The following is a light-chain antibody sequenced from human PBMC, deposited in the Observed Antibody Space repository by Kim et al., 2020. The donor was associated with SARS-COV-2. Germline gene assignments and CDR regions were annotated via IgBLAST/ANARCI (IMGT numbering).Light chain of an antibody. CDR2: DVT. J-gene: IGLJ2*01. V-gene: IGLV2-11*03. Sequence: GQSVTSSCTGTSSDVGGYDYVAWYQQHPGRAPKLIIYDVTKRPSGVPDRFSGSKSGNTASLTISGLQAEDEAQYYCCPSAGRHTVAFGGGTKVTVL. CDR3: CPSAGRHTVA. CDR1: SSDVGGYDY.